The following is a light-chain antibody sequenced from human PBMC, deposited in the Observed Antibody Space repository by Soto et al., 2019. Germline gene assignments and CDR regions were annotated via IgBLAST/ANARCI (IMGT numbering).Light chain of an antibody. CDR2: GAS. V-gene: IGKV1-39*01. J-gene: IGKJ1*01. CDR1: QDVSDF. CDR3: QQGYNTPRT. Sequence: DIHLTQSPSILSASVGDRVTLTCRASQDVSDFLAWYQHAPGKAPKLLIYGASSLQSGVPSGFSGSGSGTDFTLTITSLQPEDFATYYCQQGYNTPRTFGQGTKLEMK.